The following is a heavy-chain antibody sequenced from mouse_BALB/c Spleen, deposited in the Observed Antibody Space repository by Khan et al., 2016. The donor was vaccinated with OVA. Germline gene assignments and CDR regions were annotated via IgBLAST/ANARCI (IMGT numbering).Heavy chain of an antibody. Sequence: EVQLQESGPELVKPGASVKMSCKASGYTFTSYVMHWVKQKPRQGLEWIGYISPNSDGSKYNEKFRGKATLTSDKSSSTAYMELRSLTSEDSAVFYGLRSLFCYGSAYGEFADWGEGTMVTVSA. CDR2: ISPNSDGS. J-gene: IGHJ3*01. V-gene: IGHV1S136*01. D-gene: IGHD1-1*01. CDR3: LRSLFCYGSAYGEFAD. CDR1: GYTFTSYV.